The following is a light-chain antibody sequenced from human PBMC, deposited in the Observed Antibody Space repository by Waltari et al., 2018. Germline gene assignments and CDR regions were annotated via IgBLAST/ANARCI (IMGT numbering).Light chain of an antibody. V-gene: IGKV4-1*01. J-gene: IGKJ1*01. CDR2: WAS. CDR1: DLYISDHKNY. Sequence: DLYISDHKNYFSCDQQQPGRPPKLLTHWASARESAVPDRFSGSGSGTDFTLTISSLQAEDVAVYYCTKYYRKRTFGQGTKVAI. CDR3: TKYYRKRT.